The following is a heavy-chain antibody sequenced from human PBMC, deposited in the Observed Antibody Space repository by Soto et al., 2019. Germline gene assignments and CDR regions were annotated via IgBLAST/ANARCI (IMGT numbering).Heavy chain of an antibody. V-gene: IGHV1-3*01. J-gene: IGHJ2*01. CDR2: INAGNGNT. Sequence: GASVKVSCKASGYTFTSYAMHWVRQAPGQRLEWMGWINAGNGNTKYSQKFQGRVTITRDTSASIAYMELSSLRSEDTAVYYCARDTGIYWYFDLWGRGTLVTVSS. CDR1: GYTFTSYA. D-gene: IGHD1-20*01. CDR3: ARDTGIYWYFDL.